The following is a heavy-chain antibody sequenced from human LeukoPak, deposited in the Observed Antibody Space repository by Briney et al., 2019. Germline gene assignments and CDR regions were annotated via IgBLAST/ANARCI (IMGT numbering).Heavy chain of an antibody. Sequence: GGSLRLSCAASGFTFSNYWMSWVRQAPGKGLEWVANIKQDGSEKYYVDSVKGRFTISRDNAKNSLYLQMNSLRAEDTAVFYCARMGYYDSRGYYFDAFDIWGQGTMVTVSS. V-gene: IGHV3-7*01. CDR3: ARMGYYDSRGYYFDAFDI. D-gene: IGHD3-22*01. J-gene: IGHJ3*02. CDR2: IKQDGSEK. CDR1: GFTFSNYW.